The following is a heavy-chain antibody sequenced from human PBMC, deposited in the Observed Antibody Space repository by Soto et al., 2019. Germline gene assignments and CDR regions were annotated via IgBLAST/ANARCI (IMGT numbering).Heavy chain of an antibody. CDR1: GGTFSSYT. D-gene: IGHD3-10*01. V-gene: IGHV1-69*02. CDR3: ARSEGYYGSGSYSYNWFDP. J-gene: IGHJ5*02. Sequence: QVQLVQSGAEVKKPGSSVKVSCKASGGTFSSYTISWVRQAPGQGLEWMGRIIPILGIANYAQKFQGRVTITADKSTSTAYMELSSLRSEDTAVYYCARSEGYYGSGSYSYNWFDPWGQGTLVTVSS. CDR2: IIPILGIA.